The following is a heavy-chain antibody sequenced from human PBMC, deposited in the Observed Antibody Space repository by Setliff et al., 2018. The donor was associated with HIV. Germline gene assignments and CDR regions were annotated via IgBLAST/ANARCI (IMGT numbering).Heavy chain of an antibody. CDR3: ARGYAFDI. CDR1: GGSISGSSYY. V-gene: IGHV4-39*01. Sequence: KTSETLSLTCTVSGGSISGSSYYWVWIRQPPGKGLEWIGSIYYSGSTYYNPSLKSRVTISVDTSKNQFSLKLTSVTAADTAIYYCARGYAFDIWGQGTMVTVSS. CDR2: IYYSGST. J-gene: IGHJ3*02.